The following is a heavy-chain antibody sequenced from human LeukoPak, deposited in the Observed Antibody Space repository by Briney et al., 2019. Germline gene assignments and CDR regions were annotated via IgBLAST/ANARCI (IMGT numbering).Heavy chain of an antibody. V-gene: IGHV4-38-2*01. D-gene: IGHD6-19*01. CDR3: ASFSVAGTIHFDY. J-gene: IGHJ4*02. CDR1: GYSISSGYY. Sequence: SETLSLTCAVSGYSISSGYYWGWIRQPPGKGLEWIGSIYHSGSTYYNPSLKSRATISVDTSKNQFSLKLSSVTAADTAVYYCASFSVAGTIHFDYWGQGTLVTVSS. CDR2: IYHSGST.